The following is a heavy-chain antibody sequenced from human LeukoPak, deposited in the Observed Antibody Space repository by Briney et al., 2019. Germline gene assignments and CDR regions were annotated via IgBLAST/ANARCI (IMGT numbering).Heavy chain of an antibody. J-gene: IGHJ4*02. CDR3: ARGQIYGTGSYFFDH. V-gene: IGHV3-66*01. D-gene: IGHD3-10*01. CDR1: GFTVASNY. CDR2: IYTDGRT. Sequence: GGSLRLSCAASGFTVASNYMSWVRQTPGQGRLEWVSVIYTDGRTFYTGSVTGRFTISRDNSKNTLYLQMNSLRAEDTAVYYCARGQIYGTGSYFFDHWGQGALVTVSS.